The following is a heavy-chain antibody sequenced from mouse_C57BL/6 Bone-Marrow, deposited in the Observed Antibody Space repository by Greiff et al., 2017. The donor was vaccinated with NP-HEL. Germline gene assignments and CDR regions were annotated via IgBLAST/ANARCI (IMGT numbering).Heavy chain of an antibody. CDR1: GYTFTSYG. Sequence: QVQLQQSGAELARPGASVKLSCKASGYTFTSYGISWVKQRTGQGLEWIGEIYPRSGNTYYNEKFKGKATLTADKSSSTAYMELRSLTPEDSAVYFCARPYYYGSIAMDYWGQGTSVTVSS. V-gene: IGHV1-81*01. J-gene: IGHJ4*01. CDR2: IYPRSGNT. D-gene: IGHD1-1*01. CDR3: ARPYYYGSIAMDY.